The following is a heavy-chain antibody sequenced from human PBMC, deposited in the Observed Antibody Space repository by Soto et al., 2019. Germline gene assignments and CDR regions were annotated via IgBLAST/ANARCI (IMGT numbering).Heavy chain of an antibody. CDR3: AKDRVDYGDYRGLDY. V-gene: IGHV3-23*01. J-gene: IGHJ4*02. Sequence: EVQLLESGGGLVQPGGSLRLSCAASGFTFSSYAMTWVRQAPGKGLEWVSVISGSCNNRYSEESVKGRFTISRDNSKYTQDLPMKRLGAEDTAVYYCAKDRVDYGDYRGLDYWGQGTLVTVSS. D-gene: IGHD4-17*01. CDR2: ISGSCNNR. CDR1: GFTFSSYA.